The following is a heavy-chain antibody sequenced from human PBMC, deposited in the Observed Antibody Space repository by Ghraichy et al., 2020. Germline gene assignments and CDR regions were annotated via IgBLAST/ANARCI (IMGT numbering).Heavy chain of an antibody. V-gene: IGHV3-53*01. Sequence: YSGGDTKYADSVKGRFTISRDSSKNTLYLQMNSLRAEDTAVYYCSRDYFGPWGQGTLVTVSS. J-gene: IGHJ5*02. CDR3: SRDYFGP. CDR2: YSGGDT.